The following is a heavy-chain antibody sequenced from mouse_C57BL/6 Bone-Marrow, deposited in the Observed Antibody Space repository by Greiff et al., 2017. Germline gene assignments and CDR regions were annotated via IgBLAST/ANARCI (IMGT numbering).Heavy chain of an antibody. J-gene: IGHJ1*03. Sequence: EVQLVESGGDLVKPGGSLKLSCAASGFTFSSYGMSWVRQTPDKRLEWVATISSGGSYTYYPDSVKGRFTISRDNAKNTLYLQVSSLKSEDTAMYYCARRTTVLYWYGDVWGKGTTVTVSS. CDR2: ISSGGSYT. V-gene: IGHV5-6*01. CDR1: GFTFSSYG. CDR3: ARRTTVLYWYGDV. D-gene: IGHD1-1*01.